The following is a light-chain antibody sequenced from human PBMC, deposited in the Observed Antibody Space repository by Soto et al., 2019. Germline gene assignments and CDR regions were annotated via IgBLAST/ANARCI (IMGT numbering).Light chain of an antibody. J-gene: IGLJ1*01. V-gene: IGLV2-14*01. CDR2: DVS. CDR3: SSYTSSSTDV. CDR1: SSDVGGYNY. Sequence: QSVLTQPASVSGSPVQSITISCTGTSSDVGGYNYVSWYQQHPGKAPKLMIYDVSNRPSGVSNRFSGSKSGNTASLTISGLQAEDEADYYCSSYTSSSTDVFGTGTKVTV.